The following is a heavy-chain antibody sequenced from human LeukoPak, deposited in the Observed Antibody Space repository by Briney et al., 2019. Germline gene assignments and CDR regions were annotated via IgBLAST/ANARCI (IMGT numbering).Heavy chain of an antibody. CDR1: GGAISSYY. J-gene: IGHJ6*03. Sequence: PSETLSLTCTVSGGAISSYYWSWIRQPPGKGLEWIGYIYYSGSTNYNPSLKSRVTISVDTSKNQFSLKLSSVTAAVTAVYYCARTTEAHSWRTRYYDYYMDVWGKGTTVTVSS. CDR2: IYYSGST. V-gene: IGHV4-59*01. D-gene: IGHD6-13*01. CDR3: ARTTEAHSWRTRYYDYYMDV.